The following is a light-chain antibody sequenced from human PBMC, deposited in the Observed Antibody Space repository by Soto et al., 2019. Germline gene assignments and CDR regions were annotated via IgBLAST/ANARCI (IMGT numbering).Light chain of an antibody. CDR2: CAS. V-gene: IGKV4-1*01. J-gene: IGKJ1*01. Sequence: DIVMTQSPDSLAVSLGERATINCKSSQSVLYSSNNKNYLAWYQQKPVQPPKLLIYCASTREPGVPDRFSGSGSGTDFTLTISSLQAEDVAVYYCQQYYSTRTFGQGTKVEIK. CDR3: QQYYSTRT. CDR1: QSVLYSSNNKNY.